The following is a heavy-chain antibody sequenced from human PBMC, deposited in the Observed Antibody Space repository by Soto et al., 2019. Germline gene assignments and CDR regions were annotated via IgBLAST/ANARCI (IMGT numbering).Heavy chain of an antibody. J-gene: IGHJ4*02. CDR2: INHSGST. Sequence: SETLSLTCAVYGGSFSGYYWSWIRQPPGKGLEWIGEINHSGSTNYNPSLKSRVTISVDTSKNQFSLKLSSVTAADTAVYYCAKGKIAARQLFDYWGQGTPVTVSS. CDR1: GGSFSGYY. D-gene: IGHD6-6*01. V-gene: IGHV4-34*01. CDR3: AKGKIAARQLFDY.